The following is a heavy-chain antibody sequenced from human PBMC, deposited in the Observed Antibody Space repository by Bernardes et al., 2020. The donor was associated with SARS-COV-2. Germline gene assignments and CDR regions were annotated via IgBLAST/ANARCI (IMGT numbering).Heavy chain of an antibody. V-gene: IGHV4-61*02. Sequence: TLSLTCSVSGDSINSDNYYWTWIRQPAGKGLEWIGRIYVSGSTNYNPSLKSRVTMSIDTSKNQFSLKLNSVTAADTAVYYCARQPSYYFGSGDYYFDHWGQGTLVAVSS. CDR1: GDSINSDNYY. CDR3: ARQPSYYFGSGDYYFDH. J-gene: IGHJ4*02. D-gene: IGHD3-10*01. CDR2: IYVSGST.